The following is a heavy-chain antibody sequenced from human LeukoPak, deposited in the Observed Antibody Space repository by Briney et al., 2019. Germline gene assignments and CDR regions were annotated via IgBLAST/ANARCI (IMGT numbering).Heavy chain of an antibody. Sequence: PSETLSLTCTVSGGSISSSSYYWGWIRQPPGKGLEWIGSIYYSGSTYYNPSLKSRVTISVDTSKNQFSLKLSSVTAADTAVYYCARDRGVGLTGYPIWFDPWGQGTLVAVSS. CDR3: ARDRGVGLTGYPIWFDP. V-gene: IGHV4-39*07. J-gene: IGHJ5*02. D-gene: IGHD3-9*01. CDR1: GGSISSSSYY. CDR2: IYYSGST.